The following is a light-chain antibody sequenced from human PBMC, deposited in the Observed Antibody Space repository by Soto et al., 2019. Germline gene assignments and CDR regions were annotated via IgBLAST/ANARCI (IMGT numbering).Light chain of an antibody. Sequence: EIVLTQPPATLSLSPGERATLSCRASQSVRSFLAWYQQKPGQAPRLLIYDASNRATGVPGRFSGSGSGTDFTLTISSLEPEDFAVYYCQQRSSWPPALSFGGGTKVE. CDR1: QSVRSF. J-gene: IGKJ4*01. CDR2: DAS. CDR3: QQRSSWPPALS. V-gene: IGKV3-11*01.